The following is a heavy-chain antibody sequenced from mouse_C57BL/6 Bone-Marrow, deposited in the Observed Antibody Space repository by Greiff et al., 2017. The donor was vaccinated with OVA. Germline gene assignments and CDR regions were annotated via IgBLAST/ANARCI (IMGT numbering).Heavy chain of an antibody. CDR3: ASKDYDYDGYYFDY. V-gene: IGHV1-54*01. CDR2: LNPGSGGT. CDR1: GYAFTNYL. D-gene: IGHD2-4*01. Sequence: QVQLQQSGAELVRPGTSVKVSCKASGYAFTNYLIEWVKQRPGQGLEWIGVLNPGSGGTNYNEKFKGKATLTADKSSSTAYMQLSSLTSEDSAVYFCASKDYDYDGYYFDYWGQGTTLTVSS. J-gene: IGHJ2*01.